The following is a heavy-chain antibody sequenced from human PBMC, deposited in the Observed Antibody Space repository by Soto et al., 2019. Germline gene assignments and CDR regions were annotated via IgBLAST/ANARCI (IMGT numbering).Heavy chain of an antibody. Sequence: GGSLRLSCAASGFTFSNAWMSWVRQAPGKGLEWVGHIKSKTDGGTTDYAAPVKGRFTISRDDSKNTLYLQMNSLKTEDTAVYYCTAVVLRFGELFDYWGQGTLVTVSS. D-gene: IGHD3-10*01. CDR3: TAVVLRFGELFDY. V-gene: IGHV3-15*01. J-gene: IGHJ4*02. CDR2: IKSKTDGGTT. CDR1: GFTFSNAW.